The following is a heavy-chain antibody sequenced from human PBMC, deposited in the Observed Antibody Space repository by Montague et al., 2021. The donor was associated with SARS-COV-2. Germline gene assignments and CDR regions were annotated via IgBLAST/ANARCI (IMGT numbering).Heavy chain of an antibody. CDR3: ARGLDHDKGGDY. Sequence: SETLSLTCEVDSGPLSANYCSWVRQRPGKGLEWIGEIHPYGHTSYNSYPMIRVPLSLSTSTNPFPLKLTVVTAADTAVYEYARGLDHDKGGDYWGQGILVIVSS. V-gene: IGHV4-34*01. CDR2: IHPYGHT. J-gene: IGHJ4*02. D-gene: IGHD3-16*01. CDR1: SGPLSANY.